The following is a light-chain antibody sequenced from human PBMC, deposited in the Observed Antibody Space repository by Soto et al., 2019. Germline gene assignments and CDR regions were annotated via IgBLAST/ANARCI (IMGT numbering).Light chain of an antibody. CDR3: QHYGDSRT. CDR2: AAV. Sequence: ELVLTQSPDTLSLSPGERATLSCRASQSISSSFLAWYQQKPGQAPRLLMYAAVSRATGTPARFSGSGSRTDFTLSISRLEPEDFAVYDCQHYGDSRTFGQGTKVEIK. V-gene: IGKV3-20*01. J-gene: IGKJ1*01. CDR1: QSISSSF.